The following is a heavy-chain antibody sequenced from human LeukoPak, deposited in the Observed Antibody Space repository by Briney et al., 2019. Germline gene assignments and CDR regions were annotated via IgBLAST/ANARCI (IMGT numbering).Heavy chain of an antibody. CDR1: GFTVSSSY. Sequence: PGGSLRLSCAASGFTVSSSYMTWVRQAPDKGLEWVSVIYSGGSTYYADSVKGRSTISRDNSKNTLYLQMNSLRAEDTAVYYCARDGGQRPSGFSTVGFDYWGQGTLVTVSS. V-gene: IGHV3-53*01. D-gene: IGHD3-22*01. CDR3: ARDGGQRPSGFSTVGFDY. J-gene: IGHJ4*02. CDR2: IYSGGST.